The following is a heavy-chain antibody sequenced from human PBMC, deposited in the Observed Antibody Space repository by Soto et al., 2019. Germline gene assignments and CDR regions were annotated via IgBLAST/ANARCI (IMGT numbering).Heavy chain of an antibody. J-gene: IGHJ4*02. CDR2: IYSGGST. CDR1: GFTVSSNY. V-gene: IGHV3-66*01. Sequence: HPGGSLRLSCAASGFTVSSNYMSWVRQAPGKGLEWVSVIYSGGSTYYADSVKGRFTISRDNSKNTLYLQMNSLRAEDTAVYYCARERTVTTGSSDYWGQGTLVTVSS. CDR3: ARERTVTTGSSDY. D-gene: IGHD4-4*01.